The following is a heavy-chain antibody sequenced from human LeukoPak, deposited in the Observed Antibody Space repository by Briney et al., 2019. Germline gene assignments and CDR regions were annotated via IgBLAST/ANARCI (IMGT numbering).Heavy chain of an antibody. Sequence: SETLSLTCTVSGYSISSGYYWGWIRQPPGKGLEWIGSIYHSGSTYYNPSLKSRVTISVDTSKNQFSLKLSSVTAADTAVYYCARKVGAINGLVTFDIWGQGTMVTVSS. CDR2: IYHSGST. CDR3: ARKVGAINGLVTFDI. D-gene: IGHD1-26*01. CDR1: GYSISSGYY. V-gene: IGHV4-38-2*02. J-gene: IGHJ3*02.